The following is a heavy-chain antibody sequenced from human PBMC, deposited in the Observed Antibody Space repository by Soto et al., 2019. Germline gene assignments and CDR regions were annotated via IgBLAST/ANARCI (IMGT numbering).Heavy chain of an antibody. D-gene: IGHD6-13*01. J-gene: IGHJ3*02. CDR2: IYYSGST. V-gene: IGHV4-31*03. CDR1: GGSISSGGYY. Sequence: SETLSLTCTVSGGSISSGGYYWSWIRQHPGKGLEWIGYIYYSGSTYYNPSLKSRVTISVDTSKNQFSLKLSSVTAADTAVYYCARSSIAAAGTVAFDIWGQGTMVT. CDR3: ARSSIAAAGTVAFDI.